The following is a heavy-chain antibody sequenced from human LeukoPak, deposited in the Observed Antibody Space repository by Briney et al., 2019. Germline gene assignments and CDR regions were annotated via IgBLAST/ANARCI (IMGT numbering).Heavy chain of an antibody. CDR2: IYYRGNT. Sequence: SETLSLTCTVSGGSISSNNYYWDWIRQPPGKGLEWIGSIYYRGNTHYNPSLKSRVTISMDPSKNQFSLNLSSVTAADTAIYYCARDGAALTAAGTFYFDYWGQGTLVTVSS. CDR1: GGSISSNNYY. V-gene: IGHV4-39*07. CDR3: ARDGAALTAAGTFYFDY. J-gene: IGHJ4*02. D-gene: IGHD6-13*01.